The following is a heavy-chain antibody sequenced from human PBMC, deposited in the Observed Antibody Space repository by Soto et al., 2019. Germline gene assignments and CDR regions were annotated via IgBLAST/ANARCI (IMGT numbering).Heavy chain of an antibody. Sequence: SLRLSCAAPGFTFSSYAMSWVRLAPGKGLEWVSAITGGGSTYYADSVKGRFTISRDNSKNTLYLQMNSLRAEDTAVYYCARDMVRGMDVWGQGTTVTVSS. D-gene: IGHD3-10*01. V-gene: IGHV3-66*01. J-gene: IGHJ6*02. CDR1: GFTFSSYA. CDR3: ARDMVRGMDV. CDR2: ITGGGST.